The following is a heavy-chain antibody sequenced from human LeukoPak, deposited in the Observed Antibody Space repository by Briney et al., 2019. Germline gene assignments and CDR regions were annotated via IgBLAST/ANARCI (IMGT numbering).Heavy chain of an antibody. Sequence: GGSLRLSCAASGFTFSSYEMNWVRQAPGKGLEWVSYISSSGSTIYYADSVKGRFTISRDNAKNSLYLQMNSLRAEDTAVYYCATPSGYYYDSSGFYWGQGTLVTVSS. V-gene: IGHV3-48*03. CDR1: GFTFSSYE. CDR3: ATPSGYYYDSSGFY. J-gene: IGHJ4*02. CDR2: ISSSGSTI. D-gene: IGHD3-22*01.